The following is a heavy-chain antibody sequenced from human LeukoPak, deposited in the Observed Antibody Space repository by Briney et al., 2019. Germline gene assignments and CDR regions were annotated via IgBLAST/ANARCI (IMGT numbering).Heavy chain of an antibody. D-gene: IGHD3-10*01. CDR1: GFTFSSYS. J-gene: IGHJ4*02. CDR2: ISSSSSYI. Sequence: GGSLRLSCAASGFTFSSYSMNWVRQAPGKGLEWVSSISSSSSYIYYAGSVKGRFTISRDNAKNSLYLQMNSLRAEDTAVYYCARVSSGSGSYRTLLSYWGQGTLVTVSS. V-gene: IGHV3-21*01. CDR3: ARVSSGSGSYRTLLSY.